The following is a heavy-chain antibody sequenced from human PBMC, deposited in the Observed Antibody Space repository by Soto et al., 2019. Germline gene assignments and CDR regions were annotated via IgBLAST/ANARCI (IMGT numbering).Heavy chain of an antibody. D-gene: IGHD5-12*01. J-gene: IGHJ4*02. CDR3: AKIRGGYPPYYFDY. CDR2: ISGTGGST. Sequence: GGSLRLSCAASGFTFSSYAMSWVRQAPGKGLEWVSSISGTGGSTYYADSVKGRFTISRDYSKNTLYLQMNSLRGEDTAIYFCAKIRGGYPPYYFDYWGLGTLVTVSS. CDR1: GFTFSSYA. V-gene: IGHV3-23*01.